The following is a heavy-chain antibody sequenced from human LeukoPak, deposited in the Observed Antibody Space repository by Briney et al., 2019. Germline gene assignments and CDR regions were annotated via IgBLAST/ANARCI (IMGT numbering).Heavy chain of an antibody. CDR1: GGSISSGGYY. J-gene: IGHJ4*02. V-gene: IGHV4-31*03. CDR3: ARLNPAAGPKGPHPIDY. Sequence: PSQTLSLTCPVSGGSISSGGYYWSWIPQHPGKGLEWIGYIYYSGRNYYNSTLKSRVTISVDTSKNQFSLKLSSVTAADTAVYYCARLNPAAGPKGPHPIDYWDQGTLVTVSS. CDR2: IYYSGRN. D-gene: IGHD6-13*01.